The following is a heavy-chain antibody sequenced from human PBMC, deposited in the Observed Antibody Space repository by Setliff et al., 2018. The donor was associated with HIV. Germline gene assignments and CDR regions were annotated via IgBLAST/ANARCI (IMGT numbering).Heavy chain of an antibody. D-gene: IGHD2-8*02. CDR2: INPNVGGT. CDR1: GYTFTGYY. Sequence: ASVKVSCKGSGYTFTGYYVHWVRLAPGQGLEWMGWINPNVGGTTYAQKFQGRVTMTRDTSISTAYMELCRLTSDDTALYYCAREADYSDTGGQYRYWGQGTLVTVSS. V-gene: IGHV1-2*02. J-gene: IGHJ4*02. CDR3: AREADYSDTGGQYRY.